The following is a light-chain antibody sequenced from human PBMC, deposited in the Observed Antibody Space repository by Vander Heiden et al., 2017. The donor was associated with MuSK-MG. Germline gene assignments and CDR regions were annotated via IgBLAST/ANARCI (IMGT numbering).Light chain of an antibody. J-gene: IGLJ3*02. V-gene: IGLV2-14*03. CDR2: DVS. CDR3: SSYTRSSTRV. Sequence: QPALTQPASVSGSLGQSITISCTGTSSDIGGYNYVFWHQHHPGKAPKLLIFDVSYRPSAVSNRFSGSKSGNTASLTISGLQAEDEADYYCSSYTRSSTRVFGGGTKLTVL. CDR1: SSDIGGYNY.